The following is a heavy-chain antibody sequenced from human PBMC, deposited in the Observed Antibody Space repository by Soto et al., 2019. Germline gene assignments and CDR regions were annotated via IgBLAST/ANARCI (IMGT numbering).Heavy chain of an antibody. CDR1: GFTFSSYW. J-gene: IGHJ4*02. Sequence: EVQLVESGGGLVQPGGSLRLSCAASGFTFSSYWMSWVRQAPGKGLEWVANIKQDGSEKYYVDSVKGRFTISRDNAKNSLYLQMNSLRAEDTAVYYCARESGGYVRPFNFDSWGQGTLVTVSS. CDR3: ARESGGYVRPFNFDS. D-gene: IGHD5-12*01. CDR2: IKQDGSEK. V-gene: IGHV3-7*01.